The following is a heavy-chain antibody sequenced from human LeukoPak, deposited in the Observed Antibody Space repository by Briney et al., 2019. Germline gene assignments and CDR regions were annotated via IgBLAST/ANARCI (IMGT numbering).Heavy chain of an antibody. CDR2: INTDGSTT. CDR3: ARDPPGSYYLFYYMDV. Sequence: GGSLRLSCAASGFTFSTYWMHWVRHAPGKGLVCVSRINTDGSTTTYADSVKGRFTISRDNAKNTLYLQMNSLRAEDTAVYYCARDPPGSYYLFYYMDVWGKGTTVTISS. V-gene: IGHV3-74*01. J-gene: IGHJ6*03. D-gene: IGHD3-10*01. CDR1: GFTFSTYW.